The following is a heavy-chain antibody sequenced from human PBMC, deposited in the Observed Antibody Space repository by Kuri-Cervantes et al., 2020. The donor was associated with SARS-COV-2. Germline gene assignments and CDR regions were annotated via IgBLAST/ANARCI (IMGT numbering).Heavy chain of an antibody. D-gene: IGHD1-26*01. J-gene: IGHJ4*02. CDR2: ISYDGSNK. CDR3: AINLEKWELLLGVLNFDY. Sequence: GESLKISCAASGFTFSSYGMHWVRQAPGKGLEWVAVISYDGSNKYYADSVKGRFTISRDNSKNTLYLQMNSLRAEDTAVYYCAINLEKWELLLGVLNFDYWGQGTLVTVSS. V-gene: IGHV3-30*03. CDR1: GFTFSSYG.